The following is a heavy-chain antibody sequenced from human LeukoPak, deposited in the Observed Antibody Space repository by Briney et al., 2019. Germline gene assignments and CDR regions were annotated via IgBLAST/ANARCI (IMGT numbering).Heavy chain of an antibody. V-gene: IGHV4-34*01. CDR1: GGSSSGYY. J-gene: IGHJ4*02. Sequence: PSETLSLTCAVYGGSSSGYYWSWIRQPPGKGLEWIGEINHSGSTNYNPSLKSRVTISVDTSKNQFSLKLSSVTAADTAVYYCARSLTGFLDYWGQGTLVTVSS. CDR3: ARSLTGFLDY. D-gene: IGHD3-9*01. CDR2: INHSGST.